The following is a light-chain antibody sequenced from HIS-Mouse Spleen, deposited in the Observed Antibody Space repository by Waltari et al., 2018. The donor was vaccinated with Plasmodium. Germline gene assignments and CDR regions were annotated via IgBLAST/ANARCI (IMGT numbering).Light chain of an antibody. V-gene: IGKV3-20*01. CDR3: QQYGSSPYT. CDR2: GAS. Sequence: EIVLTQSPGTLSLSPGERATLSCRASQSVSSSYLAWYQQKPGQAPRLLIYGASSRANGSPDGCSGSGSGTDFTLTISRLEPEDFAVYYCQQYGSSPYTFGQGTKLEIK. CDR1: QSVSSSY. J-gene: IGKJ2*01.